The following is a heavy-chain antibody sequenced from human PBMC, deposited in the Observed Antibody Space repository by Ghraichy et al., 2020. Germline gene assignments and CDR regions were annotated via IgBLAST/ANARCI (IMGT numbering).Heavy chain of an antibody. Sequence: ESLNISCTVSGGSISSSTYYWVWIRQPPGKGLEWIGSIYYSGSTYYNPSLKSRVTISVDTSKNLFSLKLSSVTAADTAVYYCARRTSGYSSSWYGGFYYYGMDVWGQGTTVTVSS. V-gene: IGHV4-39*01. CDR1: GGSISSSTYY. CDR3: ARRTSGYSSSWYGGFYYYGMDV. J-gene: IGHJ6*02. D-gene: IGHD6-13*01. CDR2: IYYSGST.